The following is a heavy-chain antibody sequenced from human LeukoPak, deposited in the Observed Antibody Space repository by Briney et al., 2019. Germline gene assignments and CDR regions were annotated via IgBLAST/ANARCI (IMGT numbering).Heavy chain of an antibody. CDR2: INRDGSST. V-gene: IGHV3-74*01. CDR1: GIIFSNYW. CDR3: ARSMTTVTYLHVYYYYYYYMDV. Sequence: GGSLRLSCAASGIIFSNYWMHWVRQAPGKGLVWVSRINRDGSSTSYADSVKGRFTISRDNAKNTLYLQMNSLRAEDTAVYYCARSMTTVTYLHVYYYYYYYMDVWGKGTTVTISS. J-gene: IGHJ6*03. D-gene: IGHD4-17*01.